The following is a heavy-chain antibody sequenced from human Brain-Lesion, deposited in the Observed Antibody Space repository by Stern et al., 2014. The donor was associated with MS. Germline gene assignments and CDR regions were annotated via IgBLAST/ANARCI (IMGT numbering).Heavy chain of an antibody. CDR3: ARDQRGITIFGVVTDYYYLGMDV. V-gene: IGHV1-2*02. D-gene: IGHD3-3*01. CDR2: INPNTGGT. CDR1: GYIFTGYY. Sequence: VQLVESGAEVKKPGASVKVSCKTSGYIFTGYYIHLVRQAPGPGLEWMAWINPNTGGTNYAQKFQGRVTMSRDTSISTAYVELSSLTSDDTAVYYCARDQRGITIFGVVTDYYYLGMDVWGQGTTVTVSS. J-gene: IGHJ6*02.